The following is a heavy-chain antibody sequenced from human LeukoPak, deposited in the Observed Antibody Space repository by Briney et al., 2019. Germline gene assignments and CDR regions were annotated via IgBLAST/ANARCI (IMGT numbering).Heavy chain of an antibody. CDR1: GYNFITYG. CDR3: ARDYLLDY. V-gene: IGHV1-18*01. CDR2: ISAYNGHT. J-gene: IGHJ4*02. Sequence: AASVKVSCKASGYNFITYGISWVRQAPGQGLEWMGWISAYNGHTNYAQKFQDRVTMTTDTSINTVYMDLRSLRSDDTAVYYCARDYLLDYWGQGTLVTVSS.